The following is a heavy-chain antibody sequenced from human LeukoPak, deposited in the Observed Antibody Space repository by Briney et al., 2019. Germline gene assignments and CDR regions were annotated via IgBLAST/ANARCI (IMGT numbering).Heavy chain of an antibody. Sequence: ASVKVSCKASGYTFTSYVISWVRQAPGQGLEWMGWISAYNGNTNYAQKLQGRVTMTTDTSTSTAYMELRSLRSDDTAVYYCARETTDLGYYYGMDVWGQGTTVTVSS. D-gene: IGHD3-3*01. CDR2: ISAYNGNT. V-gene: IGHV1-18*01. CDR3: ARETTDLGYYYGMDV. CDR1: GYTFTSYV. J-gene: IGHJ6*02.